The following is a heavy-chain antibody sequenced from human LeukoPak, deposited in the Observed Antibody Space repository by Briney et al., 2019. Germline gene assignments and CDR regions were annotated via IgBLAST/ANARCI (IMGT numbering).Heavy chain of an antibody. J-gene: IGHJ4*02. D-gene: IGHD6-19*01. V-gene: IGHV3-33*01. Sequence: GGSLRLSCAASGFTFSSYGMHWVRQAPGKGLEWVAVIWYDGSNKYYADSVKGRFTISRDNSKNTLYLQMNSLRAEDTAVYYCARGAAGGSGFDYWGQGTLVTVSS. CDR2: IWYDGSNK. CDR3: ARGAAGGSGFDY. CDR1: GFTFSSYG.